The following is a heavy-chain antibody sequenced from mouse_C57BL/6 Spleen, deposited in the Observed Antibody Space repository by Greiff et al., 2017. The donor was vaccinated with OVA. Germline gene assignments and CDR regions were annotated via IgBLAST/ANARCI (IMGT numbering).Heavy chain of an antibody. CDR3: ARRLSMIYYDYDWGVNAMDY. CDR1: GYTFTSYW. V-gene: IGHV1-64*01. J-gene: IGHJ4*01. Sequence: QVQLQQSGAELVKPGASVKLSCKASGYTFTSYWMHWVKQRPGQGLEWIGMIHPNSGSTNYNEKFKSKATLTVDKSSSTAYMQISSLTSANSAVYFCARRLSMIYYDYDWGVNAMDYWGQGTSVTVSS. CDR2: IHPNSGST. D-gene: IGHD2-4*01.